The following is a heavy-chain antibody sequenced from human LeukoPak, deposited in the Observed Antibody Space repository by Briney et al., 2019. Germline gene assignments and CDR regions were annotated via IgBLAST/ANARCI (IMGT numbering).Heavy chain of an antibody. D-gene: IGHD6-19*01. J-gene: IGHJ4*02. CDR1: GFTFSSYA. CDR3: ARDLASIAVAPY. Sequence: GGSLRLSCAASGFTFSSYAMSWVRQAPGKGLEWVSSISGSGGSTYYKDSVKGRFTISRDNSKNTLYLQMNSLRAEDTAVYYCARDLASIAVAPYWGQGTLVTVSS. V-gene: IGHV3-23*01. CDR2: ISGSGGST.